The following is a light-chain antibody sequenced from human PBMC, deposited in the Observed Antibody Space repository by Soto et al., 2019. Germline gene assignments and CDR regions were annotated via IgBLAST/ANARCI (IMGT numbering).Light chain of an antibody. J-gene: IGLJ1*01. Sequence: QSALTQPASVSGSPGQSITISCTGTSSHVGKYNLVSWYQQHPGKAPKVMILQGYKRPSGVSNRFSGSKFGNTASLTISGLQAEGEAEYYCCAYAATYTYVFGTGTKVTVL. V-gene: IGLV2-23*01. CDR3: CAYAATYTYV. CDR1: SSHVGKYNL. CDR2: QGY.